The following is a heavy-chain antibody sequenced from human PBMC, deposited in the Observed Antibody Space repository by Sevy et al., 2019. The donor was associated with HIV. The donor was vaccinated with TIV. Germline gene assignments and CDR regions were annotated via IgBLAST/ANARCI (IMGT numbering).Heavy chain of an antibody. D-gene: IGHD3-16*01. J-gene: IGHJ4*02. CDR2: ISYSAEYM. Sequence: GGSLRLSCATSGFTFTSYTMNWVRQAPGKGLEGVSSISYSAEYMYYADSVKGRFTISRDNAKNSLFLQMNSLRVEDTAVYYCARDEGGYDPLDYWGQGTLVTVSS. V-gene: IGHV3-21*01. CDR1: GFTFTSYT. CDR3: ARDEGGYDPLDY.